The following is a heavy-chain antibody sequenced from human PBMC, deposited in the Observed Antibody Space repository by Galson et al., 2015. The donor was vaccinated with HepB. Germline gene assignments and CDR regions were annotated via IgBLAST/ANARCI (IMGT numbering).Heavy chain of an antibody. CDR2: IRSKAYGGTT. J-gene: IGHJ3*02. D-gene: IGHD3-10*01. CDR3: TSYPLERFGELPTDAFDI. Sequence: SLRLSCAASGFTFGDYAMSWFRQAPGKGLEWVGFIRSKAYGGTTEYAASVKGRFTISRDDSKSIAYLQMNSLKTEDTAVYYCTSYPLERFGELPTDAFDIWGQGTMVTVSS. V-gene: IGHV3-49*03. CDR1: GFTFGDYA.